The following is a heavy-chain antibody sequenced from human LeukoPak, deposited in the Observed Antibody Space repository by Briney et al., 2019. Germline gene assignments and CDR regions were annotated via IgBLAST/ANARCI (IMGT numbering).Heavy chain of an antibody. CDR2: IKQDGSEK. Sequence: GGSLRLSCAASGFTFSAHWMTWVRQAPGKGLELVANIKQDGSEKYYVDSVKGRFTISRDNAKNSLYLQMNSLRVEDTAVYYCARGAPDYWGQGTLVSVSS. CDR3: ARGAPDY. CDR1: GFTFSAHW. V-gene: IGHV3-7*04. J-gene: IGHJ4*02.